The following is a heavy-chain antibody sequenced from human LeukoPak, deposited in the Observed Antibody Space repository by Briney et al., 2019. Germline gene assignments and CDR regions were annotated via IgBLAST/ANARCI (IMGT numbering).Heavy chain of an antibody. V-gene: IGHV3-33*01. Sequence: PGGSLRLSCAASGFTFSSYGMHWVCQAPGKGLEWVAVIWYDGSNKYYADSVKGRFTISRDNSKNTLYLQMNSLRAEDTAVYYCARGGHLGPPSRYFLMIDYWGQGTLVTVSS. J-gene: IGHJ4*02. CDR1: GFTFSSYG. CDR3: ARGGHLGPPSRYFLMIDY. D-gene: IGHD3-9*01. CDR2: IWYDGSNK.